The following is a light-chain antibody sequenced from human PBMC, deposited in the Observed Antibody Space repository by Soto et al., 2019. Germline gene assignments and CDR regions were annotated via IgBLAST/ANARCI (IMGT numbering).Light chain of an antibody. CDR2: AAS. CDR3: LQSYTVPYT. Sequence: DIQMTQSPSSLSASVGDRVNITCRASQSISSYLSWYYQRPGKAPKLLISAASTLQSGVPSRFSGSGSGTDFTLTISSLQPEDSATYYCLQSYTVPYTFGQGTKLEVK. V-gene: IGKV1-39*01. J-gene: IGKJ2*01. CDR1: QSISSY.